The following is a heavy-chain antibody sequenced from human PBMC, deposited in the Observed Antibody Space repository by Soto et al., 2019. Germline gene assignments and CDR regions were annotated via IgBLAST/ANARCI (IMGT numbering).Heavy chain of an antibody. CDR2: ISSSSSYI. D-gene: IGHD6-19*01. CDR1: GFTFSSYS. V-gene: IGHV3-21*01. Sequence: GGSLRLSCAASGFTFSSYSMNWVRQAPGKGLEWVSSISSSSSYIYYADSVKGRFTISRDNAKNTLYLQMNSLRAEDAAVYYCARGPGIIAVAATLYYYGMDVWGQGTTVTVSS. CDR3: ARGPGIIAVAATLYYYGMDV. J-gene: IGHJ6*02.